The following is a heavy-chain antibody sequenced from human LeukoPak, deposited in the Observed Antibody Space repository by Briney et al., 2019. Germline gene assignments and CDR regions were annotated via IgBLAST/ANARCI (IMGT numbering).Heavy chain of an antibody. CDR3: ARRGSGRYYMDV. D-gene: IGHD3-10*01. Sequence: GGPLRLSCAASGFTFTTNWMTWVRQAPGKGLEWVATINQDGSEKYYVDSVKGRFTISRDNAKNSLSLQMNSLRAEDMAVYYCARRGSGRYYMDVWGKGTTVTVSS. CDR1: GFTFTTNW. CDR2: INQDGSEK. J-gene: IGHJ6*03. V-gene: IGHV3-7*01.